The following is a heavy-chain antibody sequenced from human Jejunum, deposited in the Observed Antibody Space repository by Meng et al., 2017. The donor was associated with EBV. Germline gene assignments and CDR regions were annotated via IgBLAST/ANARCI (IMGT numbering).Heavy chain of an antibody. J-gene: IGHJ4*02. CDR2: ISKDGNNK. CDR3: TREWGADY. D-gene: IGHD3-16*01. Sequence: HVVEAGGGLVQPGRSLGPSCAAPGFTFSGHAMHWVRSTPGKGLKWVAIISKDGNNKYYADSVQGRFTISRDNSKNTLSLQMNSLRVDDTALYYCTREWGADYWGQGTLVTVSS. CDR1: GFTFSGHA. V-gene: IGHV3-30-3*01.